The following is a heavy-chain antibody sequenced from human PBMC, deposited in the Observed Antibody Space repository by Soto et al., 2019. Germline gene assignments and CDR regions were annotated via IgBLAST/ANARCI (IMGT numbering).Heavy chain of an antibody. CDR1: GFTFSSYG. Sequence: GGSLRLSCAASGFTFSSYGMHWVRQAPGKGLEWVSGISGSGGDTYYADSVKGRFTISRDTSKNTLYLQMNSLRAEATAVYYCAKEGGGGDDILLGYQDFFHSWGLGTLVTVSS. CDR3: AKEGGGGDDILLGYQDFFHS. J-gene: IGHJ4*01. V-gene: IGHV3-23*01. D-gene: IGHD3-9*01. CDR2: ISGSGGDT.